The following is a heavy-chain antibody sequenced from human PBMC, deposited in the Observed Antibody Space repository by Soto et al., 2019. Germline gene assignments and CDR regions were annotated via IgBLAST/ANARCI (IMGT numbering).Heavy chain of an antibody. J-gene: IGHJ4*02. D-gene: IGHD2-15*01. CDR1: GVSIGSYY. CDR2: IDYSGST. V-gene: IGHV4-59*01. CDR3: RVVNLTLDS. Sequence: SETLSLTCTVSGVSIGSYYWSWIRQPPGKGLEWIGYIDYSGSTNYNPSLKSRLTISVDTSKNQFSLRLNSVTAADTALYYCRVVNLTLDSWGQESLVTV.